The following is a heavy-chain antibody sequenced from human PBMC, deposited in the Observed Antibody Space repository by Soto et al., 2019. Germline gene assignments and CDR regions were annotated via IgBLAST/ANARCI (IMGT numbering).Heavy chain of an antibody. CDR3: ARVRDYCSGSSCYRYGFDP. CDR1: GYTFTSYC. V-gene: IGHV1-46*01. CDR2: INPSGGST. J-gene: IGHJ5*02. Sequence: GASVKVSCKASGYTFTSYCIHWVRQAPGQGLEWMGIINPSGGSTSYAQKFQGRVTMTRDTSTSTVYMELSSLRSEDTAVYYCARVRDYCSGSSCYRYGFDPWGQGTLVTVSS. D-gene: IGHD2-15*01.